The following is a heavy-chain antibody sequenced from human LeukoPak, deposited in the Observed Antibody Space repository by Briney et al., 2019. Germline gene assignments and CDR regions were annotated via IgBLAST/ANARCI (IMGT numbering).Heavy chain of an antibody. V-gene: IGHV4-61*02. CDR2: IYTSGST. J-gene: IGHJ5*02. CDR1: GGSISSGSYY. CDR3: ARKPWAAAGGFDP. D-gene: IGHD6-13*01. Sequence: PSQTLSLTCTVSGGSISSGSYYWSWIRQPAGKGLEWIGRIYTSGSTNYNPSLKSRVTISVDTSKNQFSLKLSSVTAADTAVYYCARKPWAAAGGFDPWGQGTLVTVSS.